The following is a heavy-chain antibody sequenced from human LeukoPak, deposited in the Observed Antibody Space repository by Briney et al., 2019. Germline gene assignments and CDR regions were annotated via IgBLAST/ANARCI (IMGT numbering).Heavy chain of an antibody. V-gene: IGHV1-8*01. CDR3: ARDLDCTSAACYTGWFKP. D-gene: IGHD2-2*02. CDR1: GYTFTNYD. CDR2: MNPNSGNT. Sequence: ASVKVSCKASGYTFTNYDITWVRQATGQGLEWMGWMNPNSGNTGYVQKFQGRVTMTRNTSISTAYMELSSLRSEDTAVYYCARDLDCTSAACYTGWFKPWGQGTLVTVSS. J-gene: IGHJ5*02.